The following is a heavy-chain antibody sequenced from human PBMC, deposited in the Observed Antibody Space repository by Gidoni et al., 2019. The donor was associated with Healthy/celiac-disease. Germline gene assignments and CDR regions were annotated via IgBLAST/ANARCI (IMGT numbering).Heavy chain of an antibody. CDR3: ARQENIVVVPAAPDY. Sequence: LKSRVTISVDTSKNQFSLKLSSVTAADTAVYYCARQENIVVVPAAPDYWGQGTLVTVSS. V-gene: IGHV4-39*01. J-gene: IGHJ4*02. D-gene: IGHD2-2*01.